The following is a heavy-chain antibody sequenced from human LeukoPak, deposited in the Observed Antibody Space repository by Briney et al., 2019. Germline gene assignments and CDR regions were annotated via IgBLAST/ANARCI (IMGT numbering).Heavy chain of an antibody. CDR3: AMAGHTDGPFDFDY. Sequence: GGSLRLSCAASGFTLHTNYMNWVRQVPGKGLEWVSVIYAGGNTYYADSVKERFTISRDNSRNTLYLQMNSLRGDDTAVYYCAMAGHTDGPFDFDYWGQGTLVTVSS. D-gene: IGHD5-18*01. V-gene: IGHV3-66*01. CDR2: IYAGGNT. CDR1: GFTLHTNY. J-gene: IGHJ4*02.